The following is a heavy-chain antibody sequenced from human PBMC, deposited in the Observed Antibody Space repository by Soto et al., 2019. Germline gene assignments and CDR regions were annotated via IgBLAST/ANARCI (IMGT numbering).Heavy chain of an antibody. CDR1: GFSLSTSGVG. Sequence: QITLKESGPTLLKPTQTLTLTCTFSGFSLSTSGVGVGWIRQPPGKALQWLALIYWDDDERFSPSLRNRLTTXKXTXXNQVVLTMTNMDPVDTATYYCAHQTYYYGSGTIDVWGQGTTVTVSS. J-gene: IGHJ6*02. CDR2: IYWDDDE. CDR3: AHQTYYYGSGTIDV. V-gene: IGHV2-5*02. D-gene: IGHD3-10*01.